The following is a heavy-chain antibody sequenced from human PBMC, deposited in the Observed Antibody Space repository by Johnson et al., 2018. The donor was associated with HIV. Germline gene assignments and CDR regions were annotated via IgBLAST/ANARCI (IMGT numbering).Heavy chain of an antibody. J-gene: IGHJ3*02. D-gene: IGHD1-26*01. CDR3: TTPSGSYVSSYDAFDI. V-gene: IGHV3-15*01. CDR2: IKSKTDGGTT. CDR1: GFTFSNAW. Sequence: VQLVESGGGLVKPGGSLRLSCAASGFTFSNAWMSWVRQAPGKGLEWVGRIKSKTDGGTTDYAAPVKGRFTISRDDSKNTLYLQMNSLKTEDTAVYYCTTPSGSYVSSYDAFDIWDQGTMVTVSS.